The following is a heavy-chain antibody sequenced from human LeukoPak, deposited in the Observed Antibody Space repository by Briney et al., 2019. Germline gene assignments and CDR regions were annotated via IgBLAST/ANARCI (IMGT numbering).Heavy chain of an antibody. CDR1: GGTFSSYA. J-gene: IGHJ4*02. V-gene: IGHV1-69*13. Sequence: ASVTVSCKASGGTFSSYAISWVRQAPGQGLEWMGGIIPIFGTANYAQKFQGRVTITADESTSTAYMELSSLRSEDTAVYYCAREGREKGYYDSSGYYLDYWGQGTLVTVSS. CDR2: IIPIFGTA. D-gene: IGHD3-22*01. CDR3: AREGREKGYYDSSGYYLDY.